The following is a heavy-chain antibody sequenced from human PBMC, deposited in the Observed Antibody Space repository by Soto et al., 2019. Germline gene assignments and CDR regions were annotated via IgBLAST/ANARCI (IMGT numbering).Heavy chain of an antibody. J-gene: IGHJ4*02. CDR3: ARDVYASSGYYYSMPLDY. Sequence: GSLRFSCAASGFTFSSYSMNWVRQAPGKGLEWVSSISSSSSYIYYADSVKGRFTISRDNAKNSLYLQMNSLRAEDTAVYYCARDVYASSGYYYSMPLDYWGQGTLVTVSS. V-gene: IGHV3-21*01. CDR1: GFTFSSYS. D-gene: IGHD3-22*01. CDR2: ISSSSSYI.